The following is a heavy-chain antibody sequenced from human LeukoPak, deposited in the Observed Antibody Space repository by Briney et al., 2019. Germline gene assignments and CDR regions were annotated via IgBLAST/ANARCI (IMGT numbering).Heavy chain of an antibody. D-gene: IGHD1-14*01. CDR3: ARGGNLEN. CDR2: INEDGGER. J-gene: IGHJ4*02. Sequence: PGGSLRLSCAVSGFTLNRYWMSWVRQAPGKGLEWVANINEDGGERHYVDSVKGRFTISRDNAKNSLYLQMNSLRAEDTAVYYCARGGNLENWGGGTLFTVSS. V-gene: IGHV3-7*01. CDR1: GFTLNRYW.